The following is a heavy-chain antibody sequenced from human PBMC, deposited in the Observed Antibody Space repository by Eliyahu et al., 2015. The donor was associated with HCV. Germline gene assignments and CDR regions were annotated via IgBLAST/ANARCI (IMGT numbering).Heavy chain of an antibody. J-gene: IGHJ5*02. Sequence: QVQLQESGPGLVKPSETLSLTCTVSGGSIXTYYWXWXRQPPGKKLEXIGYIYYSGSPNYNPSLKXRVXISXDXSKTQFSLKLSSVTAADTAVYYCASGGGGIAVAGTGGWFDPWGQGTLVTVSS. CDR2: IYYSGSP. CDR1: GGSIXTYY. V-gene: IGHV4-59*01. CDR3: ASGGGGIAVAGTGGWFDP. D-gene: IGHD6-19*01.